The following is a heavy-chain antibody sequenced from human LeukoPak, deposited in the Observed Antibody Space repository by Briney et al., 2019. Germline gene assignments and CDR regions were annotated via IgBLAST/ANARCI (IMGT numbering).Heavy chain of an antibody. CDR1: GYSFTRYQ. D-gene: IGHD6-25*01. CDR3: ARGLLASGDSYYYMDV. CDR2: IDPTGGST. J-gene: IGHJ6*03. Sequence: ASVKVSCKASGYSFTRYQIYWVRQAPGQGLEWMGIIDPTGGSTSYAQKFQGSVTMTRDMSTSTLYMELSSLKSQDTAVYYCARGLLASGDSYYYMDVWGKGTTATVSS. V-gene: IGHV1-46*01.